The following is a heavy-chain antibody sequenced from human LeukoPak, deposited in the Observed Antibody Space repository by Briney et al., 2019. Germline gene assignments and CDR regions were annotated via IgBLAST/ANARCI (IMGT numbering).Heavy chain of an antibody. V-gene: IGHV3-21*01. CDR3: ARGGGEFYSTDYYYYYMDV. D-gene: IGHD3-10*01. CDR2: ISSSSTYR. J-gene: IGHJ6*03. CDR1: GFTFSSYS. Sequence: GGSLRLSCAASGFTFSSYSMSWVRQAPGKGLEWVSSISSSSTYRYYAASVRGRVTISRDNAKNSLYLQMNSLRAEDTAVYYCARGGGEFYSTDYYYYYMDVWGKGTTVTVSS.